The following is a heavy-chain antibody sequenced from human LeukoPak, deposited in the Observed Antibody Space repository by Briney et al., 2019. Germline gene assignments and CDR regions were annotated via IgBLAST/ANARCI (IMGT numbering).Heavy chain of an antibody. CDR2: IRSKANSYAT. Sequence: GGSLRLSCAASGFTFSGSAMHWVRQASGKGLEWVGRIRSKANSYATAYAALVKGRFTISRDDSKNTAYLQMNSLKTEDTAVYYCTKPMGDCSSTSCQEDYWGQGTLVTVSS. CDR1: GFTFSGSA. D-gene: IGHD2-2*01. J-gene: IGHJ4*02. V-gene: IGHV3-73*01. CDR3: TKPMGDCSSTSCQEDY.